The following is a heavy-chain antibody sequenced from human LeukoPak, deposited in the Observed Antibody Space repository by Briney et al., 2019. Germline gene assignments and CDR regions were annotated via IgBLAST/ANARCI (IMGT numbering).Heavy chain of an antibody. CDR3: AKDIAEYDHRAFDI. D-gene: IGHD2/OR15-2a*01. CDR2: IRYDGSNK. V-gene: IGHV3-30*02. J-gene: IGHJ3*02. Sequence: GGSLRLSCAASGFTFRSYGMHWVRQAPGKGLEWEAFIRYDGSNKYYADSVKGRFTISRDNSKNTLYLQMNSLRAEDTAVYYCAKDIAEYDHRAFDIWGQGTMVTVSS. CDR1: GFTFRSYG.